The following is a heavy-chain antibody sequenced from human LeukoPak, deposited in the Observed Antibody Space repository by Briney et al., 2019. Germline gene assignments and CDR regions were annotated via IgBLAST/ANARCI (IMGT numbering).Heavy chain of an antibody. CDR3: ARRASAYDSSGYHFDY. CDR2: IYPADSDT. Sequence: GESLKISCKGSGYSFSNYRIGWVRQMPGKGLEWMGIIYPADSDTRYSPSFQGQVTISADKSITTAYLHWSSLQASDTAMYYCARRASAYDSSGYHFDYWGQGTLVTVSS. V-gene: IGHV5-51*01. J-gene: IGHJ4*02. D-gene: IGHD3-22*01. CDR1: GYSFSNYR.